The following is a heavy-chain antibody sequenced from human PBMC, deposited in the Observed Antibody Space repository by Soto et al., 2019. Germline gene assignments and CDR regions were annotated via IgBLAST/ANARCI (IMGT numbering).Heavy chain of an antibody. D-gene: IGHD5-18*01. CDR1: GGSVSSGDYY. V-gene: IGHV4-61*08. CDR3: ARIPVDTYMIYWFDP. J-gene: IGHJ5*02. Sequence: QVQLQESGPGLVRPSETLSLTCTVSGGSVSSGDYYWTWIRQPPGKGLEWIGYVYYGGSTNYNPSPKSRVSISVETAKNQCSLRPSSVTAADTAVYYCARIPVDTYMIYWFDPWGQGILVTVSS. CDR2: VYYGGST.